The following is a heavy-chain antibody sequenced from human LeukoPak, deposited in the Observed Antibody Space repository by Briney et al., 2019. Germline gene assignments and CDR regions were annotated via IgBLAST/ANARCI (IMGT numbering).Heavy chain of an antibody. V-gene: IGHV3-30*02. CDR3: AKSRAPTADPDAFDV. CDR1: GFTLKNYG. Sequence: GGSLRLSCAGSGFTLKNYGIHWVRQAPGKGLEWVAFIRFGGTNEYYADSVKGRFTISRDNSKNSLYLQMNSLRPDDTAVYYCAKSRAPTADPDAFDVWGQGTMVTVSS. CDR2: IRFGGTNE. D-gene: IGHD1-14*01. J-gene: IGHJ3*01.